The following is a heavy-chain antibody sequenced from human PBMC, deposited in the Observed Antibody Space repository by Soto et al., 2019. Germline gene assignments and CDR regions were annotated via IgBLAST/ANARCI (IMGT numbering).Heavy chain of an antibody. CDR1: GFTYSTYT. CDR2: ISYDGNNK. Sequence: GGSLRLSCAASGFTYSTYTMHWVRQAPGKGLEWVAVISYDGNNKFYADSVKGRFTISRDSTKQTLYLQMNSLRAEDTAVYYCARDFRDGYYFDYWGQGTLVTVSS. V-gene: IGHV3-30-3*01. D-gene: IGHD5-12*01. J-gene: IGHJ4*02. CDR3: ARDFRDGYYFDY.